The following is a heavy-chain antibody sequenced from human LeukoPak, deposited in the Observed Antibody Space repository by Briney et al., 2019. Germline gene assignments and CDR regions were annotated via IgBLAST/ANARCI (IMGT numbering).Heavy chain of an antibody. CDR3: ARAVKSSSPVYGMDV. CDR2: IKQDGSEK. J-gene: IGHJ6*02. CDR1: GFTFSSYW. D-gene: IGHD6-13*01. Sequence: GGSLRLSCAASGFTFSSYWMSWVRQAPGKGLEWVANIKQDGSEKYYVDSVKGRFTISRDNAKNSLYLQMNSLRAEDTAVYYCARAVKSSSPVYGMDVWGQGTTVTVSS. V-gene: IGHV3-7*01.